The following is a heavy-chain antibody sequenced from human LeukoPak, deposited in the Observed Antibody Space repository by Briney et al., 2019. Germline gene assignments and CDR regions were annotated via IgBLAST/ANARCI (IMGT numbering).Heavy chain of an antibody. Sequence: PSETLSLICTVSGVSVSSGSYYWSWIRPPPGKGLEWIGYIYYSASTNYNPSLKSRVTISVDTSNNQFSLKLSSVTAADTAVYYCARGSRGYSYGWGQGTLVTVSS. V-gene: IGHV4-61*01. CDR1: GVSVSSGSYY. J-gene: IGHJ4*02. D-gene: IGHD5-18*01. CDR3: ARGSRGYSYG. CDR2: IYYSAST.